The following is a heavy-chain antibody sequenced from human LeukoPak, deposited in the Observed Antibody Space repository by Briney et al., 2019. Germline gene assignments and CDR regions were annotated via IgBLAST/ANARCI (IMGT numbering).Heavy chain of an antibody. D-gene: IGHD2-2*02. V-gene: IGHV4-34*01. CDR1: GGSFSGYY. CDR3: ARAPAPATAIKGYFDY. J-gene: IGHJ4*02. CDR2: INHSGST. Sequence: KPSETLSLTCAVYGGSFSGYYWSWIRQPPGKGLEWIGEINHSGSTNYNPSLKSRVTISVDTSKNQFSLKLSSVTAADTAVYYRARAPAPATAIKGYFDYWGQGTLVTVSS.